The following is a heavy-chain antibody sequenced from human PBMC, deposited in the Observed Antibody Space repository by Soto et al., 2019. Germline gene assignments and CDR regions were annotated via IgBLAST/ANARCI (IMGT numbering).Heavy chain of an antibody. CDR2: MNPNSGNT. V-gene: IGHV1-8*01. Sequence: RASVKVSCKASGYTFTSYDINWVRQATGQGLEWMGWMNPNSGNTGYAQKFQGRVTMTRNTSISTAYMELSSLRSEDTAVYYCARSYYDYVWGSYRYSPQHRFDPWGQGTLVTVSS. J-gene: IGHJ5*02. CDR1: GYTFTSYD. D-gene: IGHD3-16*02. CDR3: ARSYYDYVWGSYRYSPQHRFDP.